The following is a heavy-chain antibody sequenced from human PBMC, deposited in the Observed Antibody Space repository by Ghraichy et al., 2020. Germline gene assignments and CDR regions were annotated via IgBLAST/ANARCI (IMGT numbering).Heavy chain of an antibody. D-gene: IGHD6-13*01. CDR2: IYYSGST. Sequence: SQTLSLTCTVSGGSISSSSYYWGWIRQPPGKGLEWIGSIYYSGSTYYNPSLKSRVTISVDTSKNQFSLKLSSVTAADTAVYYCASGYSSSWYGGGLDYWGQGTLVTVSS. V-gene: IGHV4-39*01. CDR3: ASGYSSSWYGGGLDY. J-gene: IGHJ4*02. CDR1: GGSISSSSYY.